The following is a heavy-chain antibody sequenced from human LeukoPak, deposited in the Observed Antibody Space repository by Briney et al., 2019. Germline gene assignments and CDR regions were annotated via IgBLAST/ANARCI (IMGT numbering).Heavy chain of an antibody. V-gene: IGHV3-7*01. J-gene: IGHJ4*02. CDR2: IKQDGSEK. CDR1: GFTFSSYW. Sequence: GGSLRLSCAASGFTFSSYWMSWVRQAPGKGLEWVAKIKQDGSEKYYVDSVKGRFTISRDNAKNSLYLQMNSLRAEDTAVYYCARDAHYAFFDYWGQGTLVTVSS. D-gene: IGHD4-17*01. CDR3: ARDAHYAFFDY.